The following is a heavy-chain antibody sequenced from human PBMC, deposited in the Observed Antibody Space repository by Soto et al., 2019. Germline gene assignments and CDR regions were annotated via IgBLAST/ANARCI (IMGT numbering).Heavy chain of an antibody. J-gene: IGHJ3*02. CDR2: IYYSGST. V-gene: IGHV4-39*01. Sequence: QLQLQESGPGLVKPSETLSLTCTVSGGSISSSSYYWGWIRQPPGKGLEWIGSIYYSGSTYYNPSLKSRVTISVDTSKNQFSLKLSSVTAADTAVYYCARRQYGVGAFDIWGQGTMVTVSS. D-gene: IGHD4-17*01. CDR1: GGSISSSSYY. CDR3: ARRQYGVGAFDI.